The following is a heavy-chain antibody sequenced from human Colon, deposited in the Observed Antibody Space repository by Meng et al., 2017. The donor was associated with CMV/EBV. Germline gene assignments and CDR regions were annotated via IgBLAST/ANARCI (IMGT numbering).Heavy chain of an antibody. CDR3: AKDMWGLGDY. CDR1: GFTFSMYW. V-gene: IGHV3-74*01. D-gene: IGHD7-27*01. Sequence: GESLKISCAASGFTFSMYWMHWVRQVPGKGLAWVSRISSDGTTNYADSVKGRFTISRDNAKNTLYLQMNSLRAEDTAIYYCAKDMWGLGDYWGQGTLVTVSS. J-gene: IGHJ4*02. CDR2: ISSDGTT.